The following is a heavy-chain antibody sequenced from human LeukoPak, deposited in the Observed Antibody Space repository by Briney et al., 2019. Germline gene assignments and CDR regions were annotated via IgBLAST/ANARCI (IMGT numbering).Heavy chain of an antibody. J-gene: IGHJ6*03. Sequence: PGESLKISCKGSGYSFTSYWVGWVRQMPGKGLEWMGIIYPGDSDTRYSPSFQGQFTISADKSISTAYLQWSSLKASDTAMYYCARHGLLAYCSGGGCYSDYYYYMDVWGKGTTVTVSS. CDR2: IYPGDSDT. D-gene: IGHD2-15*01. CDR1: GYSFTSYW. CDR3: ARHGLLAYCSGGGCYSDYYYYMDV. V-gene: IGHV5-51*01.